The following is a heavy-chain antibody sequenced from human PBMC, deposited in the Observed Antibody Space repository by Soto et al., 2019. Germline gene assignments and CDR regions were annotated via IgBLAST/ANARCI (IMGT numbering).Heavy chain of an antibody. D-gene: IGHD6-19*01. CDR2: TYYSSKWYN. CDR3: ARDSSGWYADRYYYDGMDV. Sequence: PXQTLSLTGVISGGSVSSNSAAWNLIRQSPSRGLEWLGRTYYSSKWYNDYAVSVKSRITINPDTSKNQFSLQLNSVTPEDTAVYYCARDSSGWYADRYYYDGMDVWGQGTTVTVSS. CDR1: GGSVSSNSAA. J-gene: IGHJ6*02. V-gene: IGHV6-1*01.